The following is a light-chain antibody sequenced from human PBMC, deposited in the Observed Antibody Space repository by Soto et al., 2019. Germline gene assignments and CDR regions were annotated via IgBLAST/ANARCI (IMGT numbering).Light chain of an antibody. CDR1: QSVSNY. CDR2: ETS. J-gene: IGKJ5*01. V-gene: IGKV3-11*01. Sequence: EIVLTQSPATLSLSPGERATLSCRASQSVSNYLSWYQQKPGLAPRLLMYETSRRATGIPARFSGSGSGTDFTLTISSLEPEDFAVYYYQQRNNWRDTFGQGTRLEIK. CDR3: QQRNNWRDT.